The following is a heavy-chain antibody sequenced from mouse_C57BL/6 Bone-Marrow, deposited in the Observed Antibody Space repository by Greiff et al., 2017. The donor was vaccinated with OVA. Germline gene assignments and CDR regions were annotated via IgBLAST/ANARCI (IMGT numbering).Heavy chain of an antibody. Sequence: EVQVVESGPGLVKPSQSLSLTCSVTGYSITSGYYWNWIRQFPGNKLEWMGYISYDGSNNYNPSLKNRISITRDTSKNQFFLKLNSVTTEDTATYYCARGRALYDYDWFAYWGQGTLVTVSA. CDR2: ISYDGSN. CDR3: ARGRALYDYDWFAY. D-gene: IGHD2-4*01. J-gene: IGHJ3*01. V-gene: IGHV3-6*01. CDR1: GYSITSGYY.